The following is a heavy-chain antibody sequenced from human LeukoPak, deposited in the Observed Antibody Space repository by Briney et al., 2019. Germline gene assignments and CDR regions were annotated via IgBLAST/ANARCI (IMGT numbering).Heavy chain of an antibody. J-gene: IGHJ4*02. CDR3: ARDGAPSGYFGY. CDR2: IYHSGST. D-gene: IGHD3-22*01. CDR1: GGSISSGGYY. Sequence: SETLSLTCTVSGGSISSGGYYWSWIRQPPGKGLEWIGYIYHSGSTYYNPSLKSRVTISVDRSKNQFSLKLSSVTAADTAVYYCARDGAPSGYFGYWGQGTLVTVSS. V-gene: IGHV4-30-2*01.